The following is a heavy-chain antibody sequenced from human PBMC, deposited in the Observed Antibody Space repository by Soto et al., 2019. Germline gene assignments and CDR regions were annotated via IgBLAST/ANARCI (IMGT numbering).Heavy chain of an antibody. CDR1: GFTFSTYA. D-gene: IGHD6-6*01. CDR2: ILYDGNNK. CDR3: ARALGGLAARPLDY. J-gene: IGHJ4*02. V-gene: IGHV3-30-3*01. Sequence: GGSLRLSCAASGFTFSTYAMHWVRQAPGKGLEWVAVILYDGNNKYYADSVEGRFTISRDNSKNTLWLQMNSLRTEDTVVYFCARALGGLAARPLDYWGQGTLVTVSS.